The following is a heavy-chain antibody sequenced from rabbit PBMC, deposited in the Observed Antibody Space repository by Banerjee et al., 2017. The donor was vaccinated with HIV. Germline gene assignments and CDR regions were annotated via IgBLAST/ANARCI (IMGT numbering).Heavy chain of an antibody. CDR2: IDSSSTTT. CDR3: ARDGAGAGYDLEL. J-gene: IGHJ4*01. CDR1: GFTFSRYW. Sequence: QEQLEESGGDLVKPGASLTLTCTASGFTFSRYWMCWVRQAPGKGLEWIACIDSSSTTTDYASWAKGRFTISKPSSTTVTLQMTSLTAADTATYFCARDGAGAGYDLELWGQGTLVTVS. V-gene: IGHV1S45*01. D-gene: IGHD6-1*01.